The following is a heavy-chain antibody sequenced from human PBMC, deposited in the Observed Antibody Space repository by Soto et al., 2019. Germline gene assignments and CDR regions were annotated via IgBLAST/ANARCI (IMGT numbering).Heavy chain of an antibody. CDR2: INHSGST. CDR3: ARDTEDYDSSGYPTPEPY. CDR1: GGSFSGYY. J-gene: IGHJ4*02. Sequence: PSETLSLTCAVYGGSFSGYYWSWIRQPPGKGLEWIGEINHSGSTNYNPSLKSRVTISVDTSKNQFSLKLSSVTAADTAVYYCARDTEDYDSSGYPTPEPYWGQGTLVTVSS. V-gene: IGHV4-34*01. D-gene: IGHD3-22*01.